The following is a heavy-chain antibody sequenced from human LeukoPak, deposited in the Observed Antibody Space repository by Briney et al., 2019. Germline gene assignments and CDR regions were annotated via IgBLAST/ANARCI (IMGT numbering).Heavy chain of an antibody. J-gene: IGHJ4*02. D-gene: IGHD6-6*01. V-gene: IGHV4-39*01. CDR1: GGSISSSSYY. Sequence: SETLSLTCTVSGGSISSSSYYWGWIRQPPGKGLEWIGSIYYSGSTYYNPSLKSRVTISVDTSKNQFSLKLSSVTAADTAVYYCARHLPYSSSSYFNYWGQGTLVTVSS. CDR3: ARHLPYSSSSYFNY. CDR2: IYYSGST.